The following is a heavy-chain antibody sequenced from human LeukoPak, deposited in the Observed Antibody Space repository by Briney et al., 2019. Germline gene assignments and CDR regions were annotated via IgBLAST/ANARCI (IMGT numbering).Heavy chain of an antibody. CDR3: ARGGCTNGVCYREFSYYYGMDV. J-gene: IGHJ6*02. Sequence: SETLSLTCTVSGGSISSYYWSWIRQPPGKGLEWIGYIYYSGITNYNPSLKSRVTISVDTSKNQFSLKLSSVTAADTAVYYCARGGCTNGVCYREFSYYYGMDVWGQGTTVTVSS. V-gene: IGHV4-59*01. CDR2: IYYSGIT. CDR1: GGSISSYY. D-gene: IGHD2-8*01.